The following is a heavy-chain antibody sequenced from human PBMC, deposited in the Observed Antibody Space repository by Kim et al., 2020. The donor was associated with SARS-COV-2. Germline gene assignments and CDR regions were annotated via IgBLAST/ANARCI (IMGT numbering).Heavy chain of an antibody. V-gene: IGHV3-30-3*01. CDR2: ISYDGRNK. CDR1: GLSFDDSA. D-gene: IGHD3-10*01. J-gene: IGHJ6*02. Sequence: GGSLRLSCAASGLSFDDSAMNWVRQAPGKGLEWVAVISYDGRNKEYADSVKGRFSISRDNPKSTLSLQMNSPRVEDTAVYYCARGNYYESVSLSDYYNGMDVWGQGTTVTVSS. CDR3: ARGNYYESVSLSDYYNGMDV.